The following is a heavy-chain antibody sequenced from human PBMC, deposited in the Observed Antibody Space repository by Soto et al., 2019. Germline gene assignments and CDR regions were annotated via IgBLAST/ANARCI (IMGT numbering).Heavy chain of an antibody. Sequence: ASVKVSCKASGYIFTDYYMHWVRQAPGQELGWMGRINPNSGGTNYAQKLQGRVTMTTDTSTSTAYMELRSLRSDDTAVYYCARGPLAGRNWFDPWGQGTLVTVSS. V-gene: IGHV1-2*06. CDR1: GYIFTDYY. J-gene: IGHJ5*02. CDR2: INPNSGGT. CDR3: ARGPLAGRNWFDP.